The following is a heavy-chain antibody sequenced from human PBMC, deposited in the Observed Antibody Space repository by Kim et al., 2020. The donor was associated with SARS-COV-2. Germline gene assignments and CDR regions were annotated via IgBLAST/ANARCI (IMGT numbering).Heavy chain of an antibody. D-gene: IGHD3-16*02. CDR2: INHSGST. CDR1: GGSFSGYY. Sequence: SETLSLTCAVYGGSFSGYYWSWIRQPPGKGLEWIGEINHSGSTNYNPSLKSRVTISVDTSKNQFSLKLSSVTAADTAVYYCARGDYDYVWGSYRFGRNAEYFQHWGQGTLVTVSS. CDR3: ARGDYDYVWGSYRFGRNAEYFQH. J-gene: IGHJ1*01. V-gene: IGHV4-34*01.